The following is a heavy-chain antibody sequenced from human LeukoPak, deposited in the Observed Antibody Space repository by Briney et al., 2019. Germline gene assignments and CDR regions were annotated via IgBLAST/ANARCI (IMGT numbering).Heavy chain of an antibody. CDR1: GFTFSAFW. Sequence: GGSLRLSCAASGFTFSAFWMHWVRQAPGKGLEWVSYISSSGSTIYYADSVKGRFTISRDNAKNSLYLQMNSLRAEDTAVYYCAAPLNRQKPSPLDYWGQGTLVTVSS. CDR3: AAPLNRQKPSPLDY. V-gene: IGHV3-11*01. D-gene: IGHD1-14*01. J-gene: IGHJ4*02. CDR2: ISSSGSTI.